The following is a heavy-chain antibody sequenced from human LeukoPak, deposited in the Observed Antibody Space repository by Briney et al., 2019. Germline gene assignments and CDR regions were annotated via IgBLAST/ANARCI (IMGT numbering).Heavy chain of an antibody. V-gene: IGHV3-33*01. J-gene: IGHJ6*02. CDR2: IWYDGSHK. CDR3: ARAEWVLWFGAAGDGMDV. CDR1: GFTFSSYG. Sequence: PGRSLRLSCAASGFTFSSYGMHWVRQAPGKGLDWVAVIWYDGSHKYYADSVKGRVTISRDNSKNTLYLQMNSLRAEDTAVYYCARAEWVLWFGAAGDGMDVWGQGTTVTVSS. D-gene: IGHD3-10*01.